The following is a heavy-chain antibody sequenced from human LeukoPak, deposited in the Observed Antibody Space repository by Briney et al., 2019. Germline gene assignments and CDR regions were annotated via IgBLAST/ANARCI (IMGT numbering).Heavy chain of an antibody. J-gene: IGHJ4*02. CDR1: GFAFSSYG. Sequence: GGSLRLSCAASGFAFSSYGMHWVRQAPGKGLEWVSSISSSSSYIYYADSVKGRFTISRDNAKNSLYLQMNSLRAEDTAVYYCARDRTASDYWGQGTLVTVSS. CDR3: ARDRTASDY. CDR2: ISSSSSYI. D-gene: IGHD4-17*01. V-gene: IGHV3-21*01.